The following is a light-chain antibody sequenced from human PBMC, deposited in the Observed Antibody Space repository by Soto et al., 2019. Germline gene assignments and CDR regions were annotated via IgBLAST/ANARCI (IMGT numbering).Light chain of an antibody. CDR1: SFNIGNNY. CDR3: AAWDDSVRGEV. CDR2: RND. Sequence: QSVLTQPPSASGTPGQRVTISCSGSSFNIGNNYVYWYQRLPGTAPKLLIYRNDQRPSGVPDRFSGSKSGTSASLAISGLRSEDETDYYCAAWDDSVRGEVFGGGTKLTGL. V-gene: IGLV1-47*01. J-gene: IGLJ2*01.